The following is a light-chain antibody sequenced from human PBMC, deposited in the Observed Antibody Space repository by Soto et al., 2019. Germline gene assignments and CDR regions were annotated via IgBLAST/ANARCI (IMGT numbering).Light chain of an antibody. Sequence: EIVLTQSPGTLSLSPGERATLSCRASQSVSSSYLAWYQQKPGQAPRLLIYGASSRATGIPDRFSGSGSGTDFTLTISRREPEDFAVYYCQQYGSSPPVTFGGGTKVESK. J-gene: IGKJ4*01. V-gene: IGKV3-20*01. CDR3: QQYGSSPPVT. CDR1: QSVSSSY. CDR2: GAS.